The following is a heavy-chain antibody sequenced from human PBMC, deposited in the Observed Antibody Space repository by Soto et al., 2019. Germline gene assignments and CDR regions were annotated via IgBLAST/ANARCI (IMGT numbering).Heavy chain of an antibody. CDR2: IYYSGST. CDR1: GGSISSSSYY. V-gene: IGHV4-39*07. Sequence: SETLSLTCTVSGGSISSSSYYWGWIRQPPGKGLEWIGSIYYSGSTYYNPSLKSRVTISVDTSKNQFSLKLSSVTAADTAVYYCASERGKYYYDSSGPFNYGGQGTLVTVSS. D-gene: IGHD3-22*01. J-gene: IGHJ4*02. CDR3: ASERGKYYYDSSGPFNY.